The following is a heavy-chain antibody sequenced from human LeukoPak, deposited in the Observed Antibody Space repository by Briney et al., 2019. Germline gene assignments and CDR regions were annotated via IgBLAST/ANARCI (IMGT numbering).Heavy chain of an antibody. CDR2: LYVDGST. CDR1: GFTFSSYA. D-gene: IGHD2/OR15-2a*01. V-gene: IGHV3-66*01. Sequence: GGSLRLSCAASGFTFSSYAMTWVRQAPGKGLEWVSVLYVDGSTYYADSVKGRFTISRDNSKNMMYLQMNSLRADDTAVYYCSRYVSSRHLDYWSQGTLVTVSA. J-gene: IGHJ4*02. CDR3: SRYVSSRHLDY.